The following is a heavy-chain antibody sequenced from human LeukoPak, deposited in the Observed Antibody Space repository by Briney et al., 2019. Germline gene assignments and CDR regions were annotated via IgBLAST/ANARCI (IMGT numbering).Heavy chain of an antibody. D-gene: IGHD4-17*01. CDR1: GYTFTGYY. V-gene: IGHV1-2*02. CDR2: INPNSGGT. J-gene: IGHJ4*02. Sequence: ASVTVSCKASGYTFTGYYMHWVRQAPGQGLEWMGWINPNSGGTNYAQKFQGRVTMTRDTSISTAYMELSRLRSDDTAVYYCARETTVTTDLDYWGQGTLVTVSS. CDR3: ARETTVTTDLDY.